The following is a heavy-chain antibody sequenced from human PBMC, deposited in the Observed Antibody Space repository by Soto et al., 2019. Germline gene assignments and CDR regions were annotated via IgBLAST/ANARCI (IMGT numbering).Heavy chain of an antibody. CDR3: ARSYGDDPWAPFDY. CDR1: GYTFTSYA. J-gene: IGHJ4*02. D-gene: IGHD4-17*01. Sequence: ASVKVSCKASGYTFTSYAMHWVRQAPGQRLEWMGWINAGNGNTKYSQKFQGRVTITRDTSASTAYMELSSLRSEDTAVYYCARSYGDDPWAPFDYWGQGTLVTVSS. CDR2: INAGNGNT. V-gene: IGHV1-3*01.